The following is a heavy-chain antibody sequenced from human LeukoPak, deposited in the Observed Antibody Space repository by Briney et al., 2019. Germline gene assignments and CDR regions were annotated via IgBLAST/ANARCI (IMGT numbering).Heavy chain of an antibody. V-gene: IGHV3-23*01. CDR1: GFTFSSFA. D-gene: IGHD1-7*01. Sequence: GGSLRLSCAASGFTFSSFAMNWVRQAPGKGLEWVSSISGSDNTYYADSVKGRFTISRDNAENTLYLQMNSLRAEDTALYYCARANNWNYPYYFDYWGQGTLVTVSS. CDR2: ISGSDNT. CDR3: ARANNWNYPYYFDY. J-gene: IGHJ4*02.